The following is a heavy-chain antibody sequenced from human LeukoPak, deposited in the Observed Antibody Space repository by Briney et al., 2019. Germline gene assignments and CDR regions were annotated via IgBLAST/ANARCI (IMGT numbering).Heavy chain of an antibody. Sequence: SETLSLTCTVSGGPISSNNYYWGWIRQPPGRGLEWIGSIHHSGRTYYNPSLKSRVTLSVDTSENQFSLNLSSVTAADTAVYYCARQVLEWLVDAFDIWGQGTMVTVSS. CDR2: IHHSGRT. CDR3: ARQVLEWLVDAFDI. V-gene: IGHV4-39*01. D-gene: IGHD3-3*01. CDR1: GGPISSNNYY. J-gene: IGHJ3*02.